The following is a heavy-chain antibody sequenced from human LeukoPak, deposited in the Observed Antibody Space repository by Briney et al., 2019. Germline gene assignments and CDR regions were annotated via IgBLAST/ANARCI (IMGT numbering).Heavy chain of an antibody. J-gene: IGHJ4*02. CDR2: ISSSGSII. Sequence: PGGSLRLSCAASGFTFSSYAMSWVRQAPGKGLEWVSYISSSGSIIYYADSVKGRFTISRDNAKNSLYLQMNSLRAEDTAVYYCARGYSYGSHFDYWGQGTLVTVSS. V-gene: IGHV3-48*03. D-gene: IGHD5-18*01. CDR3: ARGYSYGSHFDY. CDR1: GFTFSSYA.